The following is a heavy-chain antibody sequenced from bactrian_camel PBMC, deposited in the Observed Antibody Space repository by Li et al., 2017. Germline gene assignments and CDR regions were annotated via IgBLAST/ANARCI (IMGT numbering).Heavy chain of an antibody. D-gene: IGHD6*01. CDR3: ATALVKFCGDLWHTVVQGKLLYNY. CDR1: PFTYNTYC. CDR2: IDSDGNT. V-gene: IGHV3S55*01. Sequence: HVQLVESGGGEVQAGGSLRLACVASPFTYNTYCMGWFRRAPGKEREGVAAIDSDGNTRYEDSVKGRFTISEDTTKNTLNLQMNSLKPEDTAMYYCATALVKFCGDLWHTVVQGKLLYNYWGRGTQVTVS. J-gene: IGHJ4*01.